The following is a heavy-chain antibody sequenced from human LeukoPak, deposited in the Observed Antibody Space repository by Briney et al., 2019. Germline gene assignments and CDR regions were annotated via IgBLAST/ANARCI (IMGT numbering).Heavy chain of an antibody. CDR1: GDSISSYY. V-gene: IGHV4-59*01. D-gene: IGHD4-17*01. CDR3: ASGDYGDYFVIDY. Sequence: SETLSLTCSVSGDSISSYYWSWIRQPPGKGLEWIGYIYYSGSTNYNPSLKSRVTISVDTSKNQFSLKLSSVTAADTAVYYCASGDYGDYFVIDYWGQGTLVTVSS. J-gene: IGHJ4*02. CDR2: IYYSGST.